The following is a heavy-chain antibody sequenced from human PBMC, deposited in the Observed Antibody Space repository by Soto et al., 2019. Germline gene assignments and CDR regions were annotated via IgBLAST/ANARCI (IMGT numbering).Heavy chain of an antibody. J-gene: IGHJ4*02. V-gene: IGHV1-69*06. D-gene: IGHD3-10*01. CDR3: AREPQDGSGSYFDS. Sequence: QVQLVQSGAEVKKPGSSVKVSCKASGGTLSTYAISWVRQAPGQGLEWMGGIIPIFGTANYAQMFQGRVTITADKSASTAYMELSSLTSADTAVYYCAREPQDGSGSYFDSRGQGTLVTVSS. CDR2: IIPIFGTA. CDR1: GGTLSTYA.